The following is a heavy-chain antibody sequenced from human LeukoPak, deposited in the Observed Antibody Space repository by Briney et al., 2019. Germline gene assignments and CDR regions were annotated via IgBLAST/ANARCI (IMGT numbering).Heavy chain of an antibody. Sequence: GGSLRLSCSASGFTFSSYAMHWVRQAPGKGLEYVSAISSNGGSTYYADSVKGRFTISRDNSKNTLYLQMNSLRAEDTAVYYCVKGRTAVAGYNWFDPWGQGTLVTVSS. CDR2: ISSNGGST. J-gene: IGHJ5*02. V-gene: IGHV3-64*04. CDR1: GFTFSSYA. CDR3: VKGRTAVAGYNWFDP. D-gene: IGHD6-19*01.